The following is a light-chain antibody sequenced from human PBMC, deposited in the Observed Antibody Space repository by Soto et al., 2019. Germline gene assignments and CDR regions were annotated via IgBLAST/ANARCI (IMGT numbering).Light chain of an antibody. J-gene: IGLJ2*01. CDR2: EVT. CDR3: SSYAGSSNLV. Sequence: QSVLTRPPSASGSPGQSVTISCTGTSSDVGGYNFVSWYQQHPGKAPKLMIYEVTKRPSGVPDRFSGSKSGNTASLTVSGLQAEDEADYYCSSYAGSSNLVFGGGTQLTVL. CDR1: SSDVGGYNF. V-gene: IGLV2-8*01.